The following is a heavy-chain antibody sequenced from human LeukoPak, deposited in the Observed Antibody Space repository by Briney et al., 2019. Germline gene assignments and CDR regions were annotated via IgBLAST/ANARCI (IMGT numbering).Heavy chain of an antibody. D-gene: IGHD2-15*01. V-gene: IGHV3-33*01. CDR2: IWHDGSNK. CDR3: VRDSSRYCSGGSCNFINWFDT. Sequence: GGSLRLSCAASGFTFTRYGMHWVRQAPGRGLQWAAVIWHDGSNKYDADSAKGRFTISRDNSKDTLYLQMNSLRAEDTAVYYCVRDSSRYCSGGSCNFINWFDTWGQGTLVTVSS. J-gene: IGHJ5*02. CDR1: GFTFTRYG.